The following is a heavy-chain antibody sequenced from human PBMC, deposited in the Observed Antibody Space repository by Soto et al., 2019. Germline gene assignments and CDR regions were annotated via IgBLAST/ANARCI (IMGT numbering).Heavy chain of an antibody. CDR3: ISSSSVLGYYYHGMDV. CDR1: GYSFTSSW. D-gene: IGHD6-6*01. CDR2: IYPGDSDT. J-gene: IGHJ6*02. Sequence: GESLKISCKGSGYSFTSSWIGWVRQMPGKGLEWMGIIYPGDSDTRYSPSFQGQVTISADESISTAYLQWSSLKASDTAMYYCISSSSVLGYYYHGMDVWGQGTTVTVSS. V-gene: IGHV5-51*01.